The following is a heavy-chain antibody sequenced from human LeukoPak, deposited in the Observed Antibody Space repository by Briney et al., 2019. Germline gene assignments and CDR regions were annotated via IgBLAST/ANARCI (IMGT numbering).Heavy chain of an antibody. CDR1: GGSVGSDNSY. D-gene: IGHD3-10*01. J-gene: IGHJ4*02. Sequence: PSQTLSLTCTVSGGSVGSDNSYWNWIRQPAGKALEWIGRIYADGSSNHNPSLKSRVTILVDTSKNQFSLRLSSMTAADTAVYYCARGYYYRTWGLGTLVTVSS. CDR2: IYADGSS. CDR3: ARGYYYRT. V-gene: IGHV4-61*02.